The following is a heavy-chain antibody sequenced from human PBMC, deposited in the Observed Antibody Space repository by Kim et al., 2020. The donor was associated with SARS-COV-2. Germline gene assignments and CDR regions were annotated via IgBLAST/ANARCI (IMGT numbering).Heavy chain of an antibody. CDR3: ARGKRGYYPDDAFDI. Sequence: GGSLRLSCAASGFTFSSYWMSWVRQAPGKGLEWVANIKQDGSEKYYVDSVKGRFTISRDNAKNSLYLQMNSLRAEDTAVYYCARGKRGYYPDDAFDIWGQGTMVTVSA. D-gene: IGHD3-3*01. V-gene: IGHV3-7*01. CDR2: IKQDGSEK. J-gene: IGHJ3*02. CDR1: GFTFSSYW.